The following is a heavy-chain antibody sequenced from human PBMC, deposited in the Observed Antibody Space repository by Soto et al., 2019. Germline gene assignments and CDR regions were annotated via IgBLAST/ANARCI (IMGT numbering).Heavy chain of an antibody. D-gene: IGHD5-18*01. CDR1: GFTFSSFG. CDR2: ISYDGSNK. J-gene: IGHJ4*02. V-gene: IGHV3-30*18. CDR3: AKDSGYNYGPSGYFDY. Sequence: GGSLRLSCAASGFTFSSFGMHWVRQAPGKGLEWVALISYDGSNKHYAVSVKGRFSISRDNSKNTLYLQMNSLRAEDTAVYYCAKDSGYNYGPSGYFDYWGQGALVTVSS.